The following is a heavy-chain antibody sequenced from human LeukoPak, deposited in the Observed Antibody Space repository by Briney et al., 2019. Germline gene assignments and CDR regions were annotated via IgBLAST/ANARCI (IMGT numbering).Heavy chain of an antibody. CDR3: ARVRGRWQVDKGYYYMDV. CDR2: IYYSGST. Sequence: TSETLSLTCTVSGGSISSYYWSWIRQPPGKGLEWIGYIYYSGSTNYNPSLKSRVTISVDTSKNQFSLKLSSVTAADTAVYYCARVRGRWQVDKGYYYMDVWGKGTTVTVSS. V-gene: IGHV4-59*01. CDR1: GGSISSYY. J-gene: IGHJ6*03. D-gene: IGHD4-23*01.